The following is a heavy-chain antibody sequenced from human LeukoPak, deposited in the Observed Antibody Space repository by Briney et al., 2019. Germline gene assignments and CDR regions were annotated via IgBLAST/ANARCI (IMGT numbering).Heavy chain of an antibody. CDR3: ARVRIAVTGSLGY. V-gene: IGHV1-2*02. J-gene: IGHJ4*02. CDR2: INPNNGDT. D-gene: IGHD6-19*01. Sequence: GASVAVSCKASEYTFTGYYIHLVRQAPGPGLEWMGWINPNNGDTNYAQKFQRRVTVTGATSISTAYMELRRLRSDDTAIYYCARVRIAVTGSLGYWGQGTLVTVSS. CDR1: EYTFTGYY.